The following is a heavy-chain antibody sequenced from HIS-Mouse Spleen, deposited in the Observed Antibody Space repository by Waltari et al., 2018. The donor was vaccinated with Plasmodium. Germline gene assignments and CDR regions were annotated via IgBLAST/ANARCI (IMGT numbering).Heavy chain of an antibody. Sequence: QVTLRESGPALVKPTQTLTLTCTFSGFSLSTSGMCVSWIRQHPGKALEWLARIDWDDDKYYSTSLKTRLTISKDTSKNQVVLTMTNMDPVDTATYYCARSYYYDSSGYGTFDPWGQGTLVTVSS. CDR3: ARSYYYDSSGYGTFDP. D-gene: IGHD3-22*01. CDR2: IDWDDDK. J-gene: IGHJ5*02. CDR1: GFSLSTSGMC. V-gene: IGHV2-70*15.